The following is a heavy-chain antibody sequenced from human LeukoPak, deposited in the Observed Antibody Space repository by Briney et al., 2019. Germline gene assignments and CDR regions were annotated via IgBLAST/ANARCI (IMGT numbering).Heavy chain of an antibody. CDR1: GGSFSGYY. J-gene: IGHJ4*02. Sequence: SETLSLTCAVYGGSFSGYYWGWIRQPPGKGLEWIGEINHSGSTNYNPSLKSRVTISVDTSKNQFSLKLSSVTAADTAVYYCARGDRIAAAGTWGQGTLVTVSS. V-gene: IGHV4-34*01. D-gene: IGHD6-13*01. CDR3: ARGDRIAAAGT. CDR2: INHSGST.